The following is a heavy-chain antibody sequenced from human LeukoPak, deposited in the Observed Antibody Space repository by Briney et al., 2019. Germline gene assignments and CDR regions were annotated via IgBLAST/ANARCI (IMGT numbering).Heavy chain of an antibody. CDR2: ISGSGGST. CDR1: GFTFSSYG. V-gene: IGHV3-23*01. J-gene: IGHJ4*02. CDR3: AKDMLRAYYYGSGSPEDYDY. Sequence: PGGSLRLSCAASGFTFSSYGMSWVRQAPGKGLEWVSAISGSGGSTYYADSVRGRFTISRDNSKNTLYLQMNSLRAEDTAVYYCAKDMLRAYYYGSGSPEDYDYWGQGTLVTVSS. D-gene: IGHD3-10*01.